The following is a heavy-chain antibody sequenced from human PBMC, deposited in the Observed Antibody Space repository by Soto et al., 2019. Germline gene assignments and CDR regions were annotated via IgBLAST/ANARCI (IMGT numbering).Heavy chain of an antibody. CDR1: GGSISSYY. CDR3: ARRRILRGNCSSTSCLVDYMDV. J-gene: IGHJ6*03. Sequence: SETLSLTCTVSGGSISSYYWSWIRQPPGKGLEWIGYIYYSGSTNYNPSLKSRVTISVDTSKNQFSLKLSSVTAADTAVYYCARRRILRGNCSSTSCLVDYMDVWGKGTTVTVSS. D-gene: IGHD2-2*01. V-gene: IGHV4-59*08. CDR2: IYYSGST.